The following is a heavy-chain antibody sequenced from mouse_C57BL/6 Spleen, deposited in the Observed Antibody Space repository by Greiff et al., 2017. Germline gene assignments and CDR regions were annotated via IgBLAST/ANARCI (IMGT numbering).Heavy chain of an antibody. V-gene: IGHV1-20*01. Sequence: EVKLQESGPELVKPGASVKISCKASGYSFTGYFMNWVMQSHGKSLEWIGRINPYNGDTFYNQKFKGKATLTVDKSSSTAHMELRSLTSEDSAVYYCAREGLYYAMDYWGQGTSVTVSS. D-gene: IGHD3-3*01. CDR2: INPYNGDT. J-gene: IGHJ4*01. CDR1: GYSFTGYF. CDR3: AREGLYYAMDY.